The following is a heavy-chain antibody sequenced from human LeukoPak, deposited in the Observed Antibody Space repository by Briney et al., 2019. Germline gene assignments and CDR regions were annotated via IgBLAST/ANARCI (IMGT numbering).Heavy chain of an antibody. D-gene: IGHD1-26*01. CDR1: GGSISSGGYY. CDR2: IYYSGST. Sequence: PSQTLSLTCTVSGGSISSGGYYWSWIRQHPGKGLEWIGYIYYSGSTYYNPSLKSRVTISVDTSKNQFSLKPSSVTAADTAVYYCAGTGSYYPSEFDYWGQGTLVTVSS. J-gene: IGHJ4*02. V-gene: IGHV4-31*03. CDR3: AGTGSYYPSEFDY.